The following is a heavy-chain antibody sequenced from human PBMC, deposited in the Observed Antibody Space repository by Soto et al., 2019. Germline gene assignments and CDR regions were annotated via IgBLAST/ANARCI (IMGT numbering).Heavy chain of an antibody. J-gene: IGHJ6*02. CDR3: ANRPRYYGVDV. Sequence: GGSLRLSCAASGLTFSSYVMSWVRQAPGKGLEWVSGVSGSGGDTYYADSVKGRFTISRDNSKNTLYLQMNSLRAEDTAIYYCANRPRYYGVDVSGQGTTVTVSS. CDR2: VSGSGGDT. V-gene: IGHV3-23*01. CDR1: GLTFSSYV.